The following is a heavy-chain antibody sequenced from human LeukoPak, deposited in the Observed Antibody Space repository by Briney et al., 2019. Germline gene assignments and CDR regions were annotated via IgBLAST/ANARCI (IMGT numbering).Heavy chain of an antibody. D-gene: IGHD3/OR15-3a*01. CDR2: IRWDSSYT. Sequence: GGSLRLSCAASGYTCSDYYMIWVRQAPGRGLEWVSYIRWDSSYTSYADSVKGRFTVSRGNAPKTLYLQMESLRAEDTAVYYCARRVRSFDVLFELWGPGTLVTVSS. J-gene: IGHJ1*01. CDR3: ARRVRSFDVLFEL. CDR1: GYTCSDYY. V-gene: IGHV3-11*03.